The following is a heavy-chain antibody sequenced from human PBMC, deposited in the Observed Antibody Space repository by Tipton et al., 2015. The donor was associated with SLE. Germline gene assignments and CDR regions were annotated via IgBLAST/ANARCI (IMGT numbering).Heavy chain of an antibody. CDR2: TDTSGHTT. J-gene: IGHJ6*02. CDR1: GFTFSDYY. Sequence: SLRLSCAASGFTFSDYYMSWIRQAPGKGLEWVSYTDTSGHTTFYPDSVKGRFTASRDNPGNSLYLQMNSLRAEDTAVYYCARDLVLHYYGMDVWGQGTTVTVSS. CDR3: ARDLVLHYYGMDV. V-gene: IGHV3-11*04.